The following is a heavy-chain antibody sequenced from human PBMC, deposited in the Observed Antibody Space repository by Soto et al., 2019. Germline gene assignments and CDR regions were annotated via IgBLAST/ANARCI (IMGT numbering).Heavy chain of an antibody. Sequence: PSETLSLTCTVSGGSISSGDYYWSWIRQPPGKGLEWIGHIYYSGSTYYNPSLKSRVTISVDTSKNQFSLNLTSVTAADTAVYYCARLGAYYQSLDPWGPGTLVTVSS. CDR1: GGSISSGDYY. J-gene: IGHJ5*02. D-gene: IGHD2-21*01. CDR2: IYYSGST. CDR3: ARLGAYYQSLDP. V-gene: IGHV4-30-4*01.